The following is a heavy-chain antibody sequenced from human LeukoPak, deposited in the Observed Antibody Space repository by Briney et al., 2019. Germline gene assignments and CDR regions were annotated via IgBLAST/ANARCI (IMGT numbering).Heavy chain of an antibody. CDR1: GFTFSNAW. CDR3: TTSYYYDSSGYYWDGY. CDR2: IKSKTDGGTT. D-gene: IGHD3-22*01. V-gene: IGHV3-15*01. J-gene: IGHJ4*02. Sequence: GGSLRLSCAASGFTFSNAWMSWVRQAPGKGLEWVGRIKSKTDGGTTDYAAPVKGRFTISRDDSKNTLYLQMNSLKTEDTAVYYCTTSYYYDSSGYYWDGYWGQRTLVTVSS.